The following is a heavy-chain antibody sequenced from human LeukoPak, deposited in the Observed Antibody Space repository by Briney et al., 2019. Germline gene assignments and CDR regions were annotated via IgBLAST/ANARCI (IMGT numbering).Heavy chain of an antibody. CDR1: GYTFTSCD. V-gene: IGHV1-8*01. J-gene: IGHJ4*02. D-gene: IGHD6-19*01. CDR3: TRGSSGRRDN. CDR2: VNPNSGNA. Sequence: ASVKVSCKASGYTFTSCDINWVRQATGQGLEWMGWVNPNSGNAGYGQSFQGRITMTRDISIGTAYMELSNLTSEDTAIYYCTRGSSGRRDNWGQGTLVTVSS.